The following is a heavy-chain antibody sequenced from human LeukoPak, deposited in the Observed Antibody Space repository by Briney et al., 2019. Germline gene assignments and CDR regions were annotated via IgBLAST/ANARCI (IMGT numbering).Heavy chain of an antibody. Sequence: GGSLRLSCAASGFTFSSYAMSWVRQAPGKGLEWVSAISGSGRSTYYADSVKGRFTISRDDSKNTLYLQMNSLRAEDTAVYYCAKDHRYYDSSGYYYYYYGMDVWGQGTTVTVSS. V-gene: IGHV3-23*01. D-gene: IGHD3-22*01. CDR2: ISGSGRST. CDR1: GFTFSSYA. J-gene: IGHJ6*02. CDR3: AKDHRYYDSSGYYYYYYGMDV.